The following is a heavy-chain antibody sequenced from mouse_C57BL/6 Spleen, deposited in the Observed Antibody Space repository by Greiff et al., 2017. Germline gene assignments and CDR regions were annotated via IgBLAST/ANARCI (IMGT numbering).Heavy chain of an antibody. CDR2: IWRGGSK. Sequence: VQLQQSGPGLVQPSQSLSITCTVSGFSLTSSGVHWVRQSPGKGLEWLGVIWRGGSKGNHAAYISRLSVSKDSSKSQVFFKMNSLQADDTAIYYWARTEYWGQGTSVTVSS. CDR1: GFSLTSSG. J-gene: IGHJ4*01. V-gene: IGHV2-2*01. CDR3: ARTEY.